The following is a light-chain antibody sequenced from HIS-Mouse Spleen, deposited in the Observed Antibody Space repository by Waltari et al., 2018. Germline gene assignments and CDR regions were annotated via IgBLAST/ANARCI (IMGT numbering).Light chain of an antibody. CDR3: QQYYSYPYT. V-gene: IGKV1-8*01. CDR2: AAS. CDR1: QGISSY. J-gene: IGKJ2*01. Sequence: IQLTQSPSSLSASTGDRVTITCRASQGISSYLAWYQQKPGKAPKLLIYAASTLQSGVPSRFSGSGSGTDFTLTISCLQSEDFATYYCQQYYSYPYTFGQGTKLEIK.